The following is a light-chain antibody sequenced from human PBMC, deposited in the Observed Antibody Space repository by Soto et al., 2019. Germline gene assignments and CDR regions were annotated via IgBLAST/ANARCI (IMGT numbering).Light chain of an antibody. CDR2: KDS. CDR1: ALPKQY. CDR3: QSADSSGTYG. V-gene: IGLV3-25*02. J-gene: IGLJ2*01. Sequence: SYELTQPPSVSVSPGQTARITCSGDALPKQYAYWYQQKPGQAPMLVIYKDSERPSGIPERFSGSSSGTTVTLTVTGVQAEDEADYYCQSADSSGTYGIGGGTKVTVL.